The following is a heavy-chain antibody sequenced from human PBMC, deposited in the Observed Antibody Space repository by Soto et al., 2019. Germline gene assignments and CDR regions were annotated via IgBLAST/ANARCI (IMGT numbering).Heavy chain of an antibody. CDR2: IKSKSDGGAI. J-gene: IGHJ4*02. V-gene: IGHV3-15*01. CDR1: GFTFRNAW. CDR3: TVYGGKGAFDS. Sequence: EVQLVESGGGLVKPGGSLRLSCAASGFTFRNAWMSWVRQAPGKGLEWVGRIKSKSDGGAIDYAAPVKGRFILSRDDAKNILYLQMNSLKTGDTAMYYCTVYGGKGAFDSWGSGTLVTVSS. D-gene: IGHD4-17*01.